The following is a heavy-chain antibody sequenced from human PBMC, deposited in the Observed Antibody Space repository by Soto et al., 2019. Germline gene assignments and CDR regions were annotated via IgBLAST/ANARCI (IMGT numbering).Heavy chain of an antibody. CDR3: ARGGRVAAVDHFDY. Sequence: SVKVSCKASGGTFSSYAISWVRQAPGQGLEWMGGVIPIFGTANYAQKFQGRVTITADESTSTAYMELSSLRSEDTAVYYCARGGRVAAVDHFDYWGQGTLVTVSS. CDR2: VIPIFGTA. V-gene: IGHV1-69*13. D-gene: IGHD6-13*01. CDR1: GGTFSSYA. J-gene: IGHJ4*02.